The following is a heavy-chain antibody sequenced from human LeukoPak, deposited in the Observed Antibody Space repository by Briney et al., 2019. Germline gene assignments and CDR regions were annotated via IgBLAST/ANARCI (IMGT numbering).Heavy chain of an antibody. CDR1: GFTFSSSG. J-gene: IGHJ6*02. CDR3: AAGGKIRFLDV. D-gene: IGHD3-3*01. Sequence: GASVKVSCKASGFTFSSSGIQWVRQARGQRLEWIGWMVVDSGDTNYAQKFQERVTISRDMSTSTAYMELSSLRFDDTAVYYRAAGGKIRFLDVWGQGTTVTVSS. V-gene: IGHV1-58*02. CDR2: MVVDSGDT.